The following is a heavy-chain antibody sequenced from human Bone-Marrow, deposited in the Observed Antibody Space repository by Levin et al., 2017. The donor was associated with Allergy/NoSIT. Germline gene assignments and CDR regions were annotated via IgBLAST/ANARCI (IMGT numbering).Heavy chain of an antibody. J-gene: IGHJ4*02. CDR1: GFTFSSYG. Sequence: PGGSLRLSCAASGFTFSSYGMHWVRQAPGKGLEWVAVIWYDGSNKYYADSVKGRFTISRDNSKNTLYLQMNSLRAEDTAVYYCATSNSYGDSIAAAGTGYWGQGTLVTVSS. D-gene: IGHD6-13*01. V-gene: IGHV3-33*01. CDR2: IWYDGSNK. CDR3: ATSNSYGDSIAAAGTGY.